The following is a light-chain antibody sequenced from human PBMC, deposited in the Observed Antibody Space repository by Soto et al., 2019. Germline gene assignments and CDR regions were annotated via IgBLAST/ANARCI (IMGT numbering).Light chain of an antibody. Sequence: DIQMTQSPSTLSGSVGDRVTITCRASQTISSWLAWYQQKPGKAPKLLIYKASTLKSGVPSRSSGSGSGTEFTLTISSLQPDDFATHYCQHYNSYSEAFGQGTKVDIK. CDR1: QTISSW. J-gene: IGKJ1*01. CDR3: QHYNSYSEA. V-gene: IGKV1-5*03. CDR2: KAS.